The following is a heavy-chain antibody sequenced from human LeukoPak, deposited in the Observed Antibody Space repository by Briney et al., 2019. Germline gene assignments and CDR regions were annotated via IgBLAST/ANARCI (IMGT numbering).Heavy chain of an antibody. J-gene: IGHJ4*02. CDR1: GFTFSTYA. V-gene: IGHV3-30*04. Sequence: GGSLRLSCAGTGFTFSTYAMHWVRQAPGKGLGWVATRSSDGNSKNYADSVKGRFSISRDNAKNSLYLQMNSLRAEDTAVYYCARDRRDIAAVGKVVFDYFDYWGQGTLVTVSS. CDR2: RSSDGNSK. D-gene: IGHD6-13*01. CDR3: ARDRRDIAAVGKVVFDYFDY.